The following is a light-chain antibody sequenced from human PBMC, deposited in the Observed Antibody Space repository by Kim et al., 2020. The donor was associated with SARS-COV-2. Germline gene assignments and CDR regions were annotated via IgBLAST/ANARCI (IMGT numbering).Light chain of an antibody. J-gene: IGKJ5*01. CDR1: QTISYH. CDR3: QHSNTSPMA. V-gene: IGKV1-39*01. CDR2: DAA. Sequence: DIKMTQSPPFLSASVGDTVSITCRASQTISYHLNWYQQKSGEIPRLLIHDAANLELDVPFRFSGSRSGTDFTLTISSLQPEDSATYYCQHSNTSPMAFGQGTRLEIK.